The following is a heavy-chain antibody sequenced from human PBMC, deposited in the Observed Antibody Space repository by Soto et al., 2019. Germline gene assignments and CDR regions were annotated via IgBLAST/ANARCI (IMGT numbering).Heavy chain of an antibody. CDR2: ITAATGTT. V-gene: IGHV3-23*01. CDR3: AKAKGRSNFYYSGLDV. CDR1: GFTFGSCG. D-gene: IGHD1-26*01. J-gene: IGHJ6*02. Sequence: GGSLRLSCAASGFTFGSCGMTWVRQAPGKGLECVSGITAATGTTYYADSVKGRFTISRDLSTNTLFLQMNSLRAADSAVYYCAKAKGRSNFYYSGLDVWGQGTTVTASS.